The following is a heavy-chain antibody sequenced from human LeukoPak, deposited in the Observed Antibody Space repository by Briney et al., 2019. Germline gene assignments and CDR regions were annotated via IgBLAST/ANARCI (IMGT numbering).Heavy chain of an antibody. J-gene: IGHJ1*01. D-gene: IGHD2-15*01. CDR2: IRSKAHGGTT. V-gene: IGHV3-49*03. Sequence: GGSLRASRTASGFTFGDYAMSWFRQAPGEGLEWVGFIRSKAHGGTTEYAAAVKGRFTISRDDSKSIADLQMDSLKTEDTAVYYCTRAGRYCSGGSCYSFYWGQGGLVTFSS. CDR3: TRAGRYCSGGSCYSFY. CDR1: GFTFGDYA.